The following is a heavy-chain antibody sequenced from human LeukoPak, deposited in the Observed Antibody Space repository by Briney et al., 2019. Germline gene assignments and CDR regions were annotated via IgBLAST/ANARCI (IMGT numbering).Heavy chain of an antibody. V-gene: IGHV3-21*01. J-gene: IGHJ3*02. CDR2: ISSSSSYM. CDR1: GFTFSNYS. D-gene: IGHD2-21*01. CDR3: ARDMWRVPAFDI. Sequence: GGSLRLSCAASGFTFSNYSMNWVRQAPGKGLEWVSSISSSSSYMYYADSVKGRFTISRDNAKNSLFLQMNSLKAEDTAVYYCARDMWRVPAFDIWGLGTMVTVSS.